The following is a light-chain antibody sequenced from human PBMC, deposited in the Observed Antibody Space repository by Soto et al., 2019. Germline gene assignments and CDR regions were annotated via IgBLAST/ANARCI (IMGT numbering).Light chain of an antibody. CDR3: QQRRDWPLT. V-gene: IGKV3D-20*02. J-gene: IGKJ4*01. Sequence: VFTQSRGTLSLSPGARATLSCRASQSVSSSYLAWYQQKPGQAPRLLIYGASSRATGIPDRFSGSGSGADFTLTISSLEPEDVAIYYCQQRRDWPLTFGGGTKVDIK. CDR1: QSVSSSY. CDR2: GAS.